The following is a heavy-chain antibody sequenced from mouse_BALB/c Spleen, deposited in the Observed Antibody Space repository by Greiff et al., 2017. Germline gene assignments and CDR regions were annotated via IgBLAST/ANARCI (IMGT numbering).Heavy chain of an antibody. J-gene: IGHJ2*01. D-gene: IGHD1-1*01. Sequence: EVHLVESGGGLVKPGGSLKLSCAASGFAFSSYDMSWVRQTPEKRLEWVAYISSGGGSTYYPDTVKGRFTISRDNAKNTLYLQMSSLKSEDTAMYYCARQGYYGTFDYWGQGTTLTVSS. CDR3: ARQGYYGTFDY. CDR1: GFAFSSYD. V-gene: IGHV5-12-1*01. CDR2: ISSGGGST.